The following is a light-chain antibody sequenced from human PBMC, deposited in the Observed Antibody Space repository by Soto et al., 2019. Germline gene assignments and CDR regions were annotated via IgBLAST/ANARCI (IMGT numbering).Light chain of an antibody. CDR2: GVS. Sequence: DIQMTQSPSSLSTSLGDRVTITCRASQSIGTYLHWYQQKPGKAPKLLIYGVSSLQGGVPSRFSGSGSGTEFSLTISSLQSEDFAPYYCQQSYRTPPTFGQGPRLELK. V-gene: IGKV1-39*01. CDR3: QQSYRTPPT. J-gene: IGKJ1*01. CDR1: QSIGTY.